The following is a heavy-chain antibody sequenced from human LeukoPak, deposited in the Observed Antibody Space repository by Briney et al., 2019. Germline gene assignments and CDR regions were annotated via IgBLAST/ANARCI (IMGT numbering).Heavy chain of an antibody. CDR2: TYYRSKWYN. J-gene: IGHJ4*02. V-gene: IGHV6-1*01. CDR3: ARSQVGDPMGLTYYDILTGYQQDDYFDY. CDR1: GDSVSSNSAA. D-gene: IGHD3-9*01. Sequence: SQTLSLTCAISGDSVSSNSAAWNWIRQSPSRGLEWLGRTYYRSKWYNDYAVSVKSRITINPDTSKNQFSLQLNSVTPEDTAVYYCARSQVGDPMGLTYYDILTGYQQDDYFDYWGQGTLVTVSS.